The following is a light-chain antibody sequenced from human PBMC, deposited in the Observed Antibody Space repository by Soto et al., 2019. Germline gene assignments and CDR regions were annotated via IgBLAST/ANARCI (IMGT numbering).Light chain of an antibody. CDR1: QSVSNNY. Sequence: EIVLTQSPGTLSLSPGERATLSCRASQSVSNNYLAWYQQKPGQAPRLLIYGASNRATGIPDRFSGSGSGTDVTLTISRLQAQHLAEYYRQQYATASTFGQGTQVEIK. CDR2: GAS. CDR3: QQYATAST. V-gene: IGKV3-20*01. J-gene: IGKJ1*01.